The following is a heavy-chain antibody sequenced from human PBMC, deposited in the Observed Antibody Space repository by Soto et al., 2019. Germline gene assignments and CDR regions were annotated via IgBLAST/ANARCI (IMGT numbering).Heavy chain of an antibody. V-gene: IGHV3-64*02. Sequence: GALRLSCAASGFTFSTFAMHWVRQAPGKGLEYVSGISSNGDNTYYEDTVKGRFIISRDNSKNTLYLQMGSLRPEDMAVYYCARGRYSSDVGVGMDFWGQGTTVTVSS. CDR1: GFTFSTFA. CDR2: ISSNGDNT. D-gene: IGHD6-25*01. CDR3: ARGRYSSDVGVGMDF. J-gene: IGHJ6*02.